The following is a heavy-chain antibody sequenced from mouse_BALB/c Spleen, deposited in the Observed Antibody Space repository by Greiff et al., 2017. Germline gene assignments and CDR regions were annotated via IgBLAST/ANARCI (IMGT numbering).Heavy chain of an antibody. CDR3: ARNSDGNYDWFAY. Sequence: QVQLKESGPGLVQPSQSLSITCTVSGFSLTSYGVHWVRQSPGKGLEWLGVIWSGGSTDYNAAFISRLSISKDNSKSQVFFKMNSLQANDTAIYYCARNSDGNYDWFAYWGQGTLVTVSA. CDR2: IWSGGST. CDR1: GFSLTSYG. V-gene: IGHV2-2*02. J-gene: IGHJ3*01. D-gene: IGHD2-1*01.